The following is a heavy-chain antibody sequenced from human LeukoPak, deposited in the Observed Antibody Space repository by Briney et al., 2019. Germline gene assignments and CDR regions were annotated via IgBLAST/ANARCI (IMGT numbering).Heavy chain of an antibody. V-gene: IGHV3-7*01. CDR3: ARRGGSSSRRSPIDY. D-gene: IGHD6-6*01. CDR1: GFVFSSYS. J-gene: IGHJ4*02. Sequence: GGSLRLSCAASGFVFSSYSMNWVRQAPGKGLEWVANIKQDGSQRYYVDSVRGRFTISRDNAKNSLFLQMNGLRAEDTAVYYCARRGGSSSRRSPIDYWGQGTLVTVSS. CDR2: IKQDGSQR.